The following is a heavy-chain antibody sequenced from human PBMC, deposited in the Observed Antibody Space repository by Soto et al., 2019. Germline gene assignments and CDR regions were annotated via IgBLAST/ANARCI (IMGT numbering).Heavy chain of an antibody. J-gene: IGHJ4*02. CDR3: ARGQVVAAQH. V-gene: IGHV4-30-2*01. CDR2: IDHSGST. D-gene: IGHD2-15*01. Sequence: QLQLQESGSGLVKPSQTLSLTCAVSGGSISSGGYSWSWIRQPPGKGLEWIGYIDHSGSTYYNPALKSRVTISVERYKNQYSLKLSSVTAADTAVYYCARGQVVAAQHWGQGTQVTVSS. CDR1: GGSISSGGYS.